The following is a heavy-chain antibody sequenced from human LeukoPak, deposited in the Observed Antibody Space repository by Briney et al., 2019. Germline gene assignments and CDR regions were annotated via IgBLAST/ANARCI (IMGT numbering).Heavy chain of an antibody. V-gene: IGHV3-30*04. CDR3: ASFSFDY. J-gene: IGHJ4*02. Sequence: GGSLRLSCAASGFTFSSYAMHWVRQAPGKGLEWVAVISYDGSNKYYADSVKGRFTISRDNSKNTLYLQMNRPRAEDTAVYYCASFSFDYWGQGTLVTVSS. CDR2: ISYDGSNK. CDR1: GFTFSSYA.